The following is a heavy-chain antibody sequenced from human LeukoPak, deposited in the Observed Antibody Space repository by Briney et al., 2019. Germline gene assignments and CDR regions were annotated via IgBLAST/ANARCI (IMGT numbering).Heavy chain of an antibody. CDR1: GYTFTGHY. J-gene: IGHJ4*02. CDR3: ARGEQFERYFDY. V-gene: IGHV1-2*02. D-gene: IGHD6-6*01. Sequence: ASVKVSCKASGYTFTGHYMHWVRQAPGQGLEWMGWINPNSGGTNYAQKFQGRVTMTRDTSISTAYMELSRLRSEDTAVYYCARGEQFERYFDYWGQGTQVTVSS. CDR2: INPNSGGT.